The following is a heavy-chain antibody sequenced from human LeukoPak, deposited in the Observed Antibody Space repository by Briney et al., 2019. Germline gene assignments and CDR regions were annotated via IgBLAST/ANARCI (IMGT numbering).Heavy chain of an antibody. CDR1: GFSFSSSS. V-gene: IGHV3-23*01. D-gene: IGHD3-16*01. Sequence: GGSLRLSCAASGFSFSSSSMNWVRQAPGKGLEWVSAISASGGSTYYADSVKGRFTFSTDTSKNTLYLQMTSLRAEDTAVYYCAKKVGGVYAFDIWGQGTMVTVSS. CDR3: AKKVGGVYAFDI. J-gene: IGHJ3*02. CDR2: ISASGGST.